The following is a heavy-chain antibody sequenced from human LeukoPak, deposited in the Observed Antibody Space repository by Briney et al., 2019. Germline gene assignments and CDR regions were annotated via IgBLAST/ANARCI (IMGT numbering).Heavy chain of an antibody. V-gene: IGHV4-39*01. CDR1: GGSISSSSYY. CDR3: ARQHVGYAFDI. D-gene: IGHD2-2*03. CDR2: IYYSGST. Sequence: PSETLSLTCTVSGGSISSSSYYWGWIRQPPGKGLEWIGSIYYSGSTYYNPSLKSRVTISVDTSKNQFSLKLSSVTAADTAVYYCARQHVGYAFDIWGQGTMVTVSS. J-gene: IGHJ3*02.